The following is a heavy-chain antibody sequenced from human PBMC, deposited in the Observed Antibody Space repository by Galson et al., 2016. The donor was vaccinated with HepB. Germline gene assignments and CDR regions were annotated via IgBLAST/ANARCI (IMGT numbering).Heavy chain of an antibody. CDR3: ARVRCSTFRCQNWFDP. V-gene: IGHV6-1*01. J-gene: IGHJ5*02. Sequence: CAISGDSVSSNSAAWTWIRQSPLRGLERLGRTYYRSKWYNDYAASMKSRISIHPDTSKNQFSLQLNSVTPEDTAVYYCARVRCSTFRCQNWFDPWGQGTLVTVPS. CDR2: TYYRSKWYN. D-gene: IGHD2/OR15-2a*01. CDR1: GDSVSSNSAA.